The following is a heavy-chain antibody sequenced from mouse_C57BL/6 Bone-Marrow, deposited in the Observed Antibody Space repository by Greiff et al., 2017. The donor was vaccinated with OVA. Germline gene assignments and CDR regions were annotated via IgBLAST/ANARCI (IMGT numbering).Heavy chain of an antibody. D-gene: IGHD2-4*01. CDR1: GYTFTDYY. J-gene: IGHJ2*01. CDR2: IYPGSGNT. Sequence: VKLMESGAELVRPGASVKLSCKASGYTFTDYYINWVKQRPGQGLEWIARIYPGSGNTYYNEKFKGKATLTAEKSSSTAYMQLSSLTSEDSAVYFCARSVTYDYDEKDYWGQGTTLTVSS. CDR3: ARSVTYDYDEKDY. V-gene: IGHV1-76*01.